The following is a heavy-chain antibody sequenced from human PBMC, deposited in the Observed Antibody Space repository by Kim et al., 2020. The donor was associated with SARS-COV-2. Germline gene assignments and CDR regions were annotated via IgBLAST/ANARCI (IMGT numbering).Heavy chain of an antibody. J-gene: IGHJ4*02. CDR3: ATNAGDYPHLFDY. CDR2: TA. Sequence: TANYAQKFQGRVTITADKSTSTAYMELSSLRSEDTAVYYCATNAGDYPHLFDYWGQGTLVTVSS. V-gene: IGHV1-69*06. D-gene: IGHD4-17*01.